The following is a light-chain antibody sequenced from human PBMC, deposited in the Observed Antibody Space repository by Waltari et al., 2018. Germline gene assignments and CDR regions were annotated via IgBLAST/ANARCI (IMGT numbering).Light chain of an antibody. CDR1: QSVLYSANQKNY. V-gene: IGKV4-1*01. J-gene: IGKJ1*01. CDR3: QQYYSTLPT. CDR2: WAS. Sequence: DIVMTQSPDSLAVVLGERATIHCKSSQSVLYSANQKNYLAWYQQKPGQPPKLLIYWASTRESGVPDRFSGSGSGTDFTLTISSLQAEDVAVYYCQQYYSTLPTFGQGTKVEIK.